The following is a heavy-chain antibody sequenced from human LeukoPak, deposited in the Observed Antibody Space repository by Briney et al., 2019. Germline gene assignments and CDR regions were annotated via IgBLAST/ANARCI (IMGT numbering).Heavy chain of an antibody. CDR2: ISGSGGST. D-gene: IGHD3-16*01. J-gene: IGHJ3*02. Sequence: GGSLRLSCAASGFTFSSYGMSWVRQAPGEGLEWVSAISGSGGSTYYADSVKGRFTISRDNSKNTLYLQMNSLRAEDTAVYYCAKVHRGQPDYYDYVWGSSGAFDIWGQGTMVTVSS. V-gene: IGHV3-23*01. CDR3: AKVHRGQPDYYDYVWGSSGAFDI. CDR1: GFTFSSYG.